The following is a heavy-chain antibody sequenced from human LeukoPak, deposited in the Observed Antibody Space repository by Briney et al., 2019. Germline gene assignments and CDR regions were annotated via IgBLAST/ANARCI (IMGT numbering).Heavy chain of an antibody. D-gene: IGHD5-12*01. J-gene: IGHJ4*02. Sequence: LSLTCTVSGGSISSSSYYWGWIRQPPGKGLEWVAVISYDGSNKYYADSVKGRFTISRDNSKNTLYLQMNSLRAEDTAVYYCAREGGYAIWGFDYWGQGTPVTVSS. CDR1: GGSISSSS. CDR3: AREGGYAIWGFDY. V-gene: IGHV3-30*03. CDR2: ISYDGSNK.